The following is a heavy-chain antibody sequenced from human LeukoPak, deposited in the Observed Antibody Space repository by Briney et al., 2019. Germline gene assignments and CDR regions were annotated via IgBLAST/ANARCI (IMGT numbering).Heavy chain of an antibody. J-gene: IGHJ4*02. D-gene: IGHD2-21*01. CDR2: ISDNGNT. CDR3: AKAPVTTCRGAYCYPFDY. CDR1: GFTLSSYA. V-gene: IGHV3-23*01. Sequence: GGSLRLSCAASGFTLSSYAMSWVRQAPGKGLEWVSAISDNGNTYHADSVKGRFTISRDSSKNTLFLQMNRLRPADAAVYYCAKAPVTTCRGAYCYPFDYWGQGTLVTVSS.